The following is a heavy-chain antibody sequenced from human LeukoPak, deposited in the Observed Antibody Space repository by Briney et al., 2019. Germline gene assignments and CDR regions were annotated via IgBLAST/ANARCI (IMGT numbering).Heavy chain of an antibody. CDR1: GGSISSGGYY. CDR3: ARGSEYDVDTAMVFDH. V-gene: IGHV4-31*03. J-gene: IGHJ4*02. CDR2: IYYSGST. D-gene: IGHD5-18*01. Sequence: SETLSLTCTVSGGSISSGGYYWSWIRQHPGKGLEWIGYIYYSGSTYYNPSLKSRVTISVDTSKNQFSLKLSSVTAADTAVYYCARGSEYDVDTAMVFDHWGQGTLVTVSS.